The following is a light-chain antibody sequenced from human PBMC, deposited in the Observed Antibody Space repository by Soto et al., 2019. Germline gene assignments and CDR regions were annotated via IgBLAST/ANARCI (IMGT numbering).Light chain of an antibody. CDR1: QSIGNS. J-gene: IGKJ4*01. CDR2: DAS. V-gene: IGKV3-11*01. CDR3: RQCYNAPRT. Sequence: TELTQSPATLSSSPGERATLSCKASQSIGNSLGWFQQKPGKAPRLLIDDASTMATGIPARFTGSGSGSDFTLTISSLEPEDFGVYYCRQCYNAPRTFGGGTKVDIK.